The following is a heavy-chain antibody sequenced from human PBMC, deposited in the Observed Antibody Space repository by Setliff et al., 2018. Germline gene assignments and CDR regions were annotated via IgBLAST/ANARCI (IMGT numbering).Heavy chain of an antibody. Sequence: ASVKVSCKTSGYTFNDYGIAWVRQAPGQGLEWMGWISPHTGNTYYTPKLHGRVTLTTDTSASTAYMELRSLGSDDTAVYYCSRLVRFCTRTACQRASGDDYWGQGTLVTVSS. CDR2: ISPHTGNT. CDR3: SRLVRFCTRTACQRASGDDY. CDR1: GYTFNDYG. V-gene: IGHV1-18*01. J-gene: IGHJ4*02. D-gene: IGHD2-8*01.